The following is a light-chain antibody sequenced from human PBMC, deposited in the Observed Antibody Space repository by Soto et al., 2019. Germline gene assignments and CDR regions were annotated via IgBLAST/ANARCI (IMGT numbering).Light chain of an antibody. J-gene: IGLJ1*01. CDR2: EVS. CDR3: SSYVGSNNYV. CDR1: SSDVGGYNY. V-gene: IGLV2-8*01. Sequence: QSALAQPPSASGSPGQSVTISCTGTSSDVGGYNYVSWYQQHPGKAPKLMIYEVSRRPSGVPDRFSGSKSGNTASLTVSGPQAEDEADYYCSSYVGSNNYVFGTGTKLTVL.